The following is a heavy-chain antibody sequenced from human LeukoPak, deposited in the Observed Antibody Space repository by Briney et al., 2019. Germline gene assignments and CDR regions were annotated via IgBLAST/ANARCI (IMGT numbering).Heavy chain of an antibody. Sequence: PSETLSLTCTVSGGSISSYYLSWIRQPPGKGLEWIGYIYYSGSTNYNPSLKSRVTISVDTSKNQFSLKLSSVTAADTAVYYCARVPSSGCYRDAFDIWGQGTMVTVSS. CDR1: GGSISSYY. J-gene: IGHJ3*02. V-gene: IGHV4-59*01. D-gene: IGHD6-19*01. CDR3: ARVPSSGCYRDAFDI. CDR2: IYYSGST.